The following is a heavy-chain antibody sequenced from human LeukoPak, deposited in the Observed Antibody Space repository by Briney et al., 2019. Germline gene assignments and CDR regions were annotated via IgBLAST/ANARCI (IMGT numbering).Heavy chain of an antibody. D-gene: IGHD3-10*01. CDR2: IYYSGST. Sequence: SETLSLTCTVSGGSISTYYWSWIRQSPGKGLEWIGFIYYSGSTNQNPSLRSRVTISVDTSKNQFSLKLNSVTAADTAVYYCARGPLMVRGPFDYWGQGTLVTVSS. J-gene: IGHJ4*02. CDR3: ARGPLMVRGPFDY. CDR1: GGSISTYY. V-gene: IGHV4-59*01.